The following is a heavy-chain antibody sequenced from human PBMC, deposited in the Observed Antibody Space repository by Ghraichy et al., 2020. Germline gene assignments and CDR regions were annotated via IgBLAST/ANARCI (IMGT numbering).Heavy chain of an antibody. CDR1: GGTFSNFA. CDR2: IIPVLETD. Sequence: SVKVSCKASGGTFSNFAISWVRQAPGQGLEWMGGIIPVLETDYYAQKFQGRVTITADQSTNTAYMELISLTSDDTAVYYCASDTAIVNAYAFNIWGQGTMVTVSS. CDR3: ASDTAIVNAYAFNI. D-gene: IGHD2/OR15-2a*01. V-gene: IGHV1-69*10. J-gene: IGHJ3*02.